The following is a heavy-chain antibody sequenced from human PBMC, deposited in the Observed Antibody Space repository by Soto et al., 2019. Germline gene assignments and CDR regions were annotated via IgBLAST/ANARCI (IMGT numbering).Heavy chain of an antibody. Sequence: ASVKVSCKAPGYTFTSKGITWVRQAPGQGLEWMGWISTYNGNTNYAQKLQGRVIMTTDTSTNTVYMELRSLRSDDTAVYYCARGVVVPAATGKSWFDPWGQGTLVTVSS. J-gene: IGHJ5*02. CDR3: ARGVVVPAATGKSWFDP. D-gene: IGHD2-2*01. V-gene: IGHV1-18*01. CDR1: GYTFTSKG. CDR2: ISTYNGNT.